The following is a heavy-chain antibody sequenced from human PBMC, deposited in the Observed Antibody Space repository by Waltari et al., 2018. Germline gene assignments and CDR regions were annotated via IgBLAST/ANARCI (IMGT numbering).Heavy chain of an antibody. J-gene: IGHJ5*02. Sequence: QVQLQQWGAGLLKPSETLSLTCAVYGGSFSGYYWSWIRQPPGKGREWMGEINHSGTTNYNPSLKSRVTISVDTSKNQFSLKLSSVTAADTAVYYRARGKRGSWLNWFDPWGQGTLVTVSS. CDR2: INHSGTT. V-gene: IGHV4-34*01. CDR1: GGSFSGYY. D-gene: IGHD6-13*01. CDR3: ARGKRGSWLNWFDP.